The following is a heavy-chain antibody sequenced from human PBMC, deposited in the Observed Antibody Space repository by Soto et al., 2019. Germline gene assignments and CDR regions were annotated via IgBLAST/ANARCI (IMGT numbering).Heavy chain of an antibody. J-gene: IGHJ4*02. V-gene: IGHV1-18*01. CDR3: ARDAAVVLFDY. CDR1: GYTFTSYG. D-gene: IGHD6-19*01. Sequence: QVQLVQSGAEVKKPGASVKVSCKASGYTFTSYGISWVRQAPGQGLEWMGWISAYNGNTNYTQKLQPTXTXTXXTSTSTAYMALRTLRSDDTAVYYCARDAAVVLFDYWGQGTLVTVSS. CDR2: ISAYNGNT.